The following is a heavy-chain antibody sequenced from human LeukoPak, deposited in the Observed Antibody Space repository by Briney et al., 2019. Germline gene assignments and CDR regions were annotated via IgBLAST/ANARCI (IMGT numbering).Heavy chain of an antibody. CDR3: ARVSGYDWESFYDY. CDR1: GYSIISDYF. J-gene: IGHJ4*02. Sequence: SETLSLTCTVSGYSIISDYFWGWIRQPPGKGLEWIGFIYYSGSTNYNPSLKSRVTISLDTSKKQFSLKLRSVTAADTAVYYCARVSGYDWESFYDYWGQGTLVTVSS. V-gene: IGHV4-61*01. D-gene: IGHD5-12*01. CDR2: IYYSGST.